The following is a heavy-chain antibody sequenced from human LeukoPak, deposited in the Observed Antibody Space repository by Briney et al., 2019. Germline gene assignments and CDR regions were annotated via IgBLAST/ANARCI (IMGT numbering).Heavy chain of an antibody. D-gene: IGHD4-17*01. V-gene: IGHV4-30-2*01. Sequence: SETLSLTCAVSGGSISSGGYSWSWIRQPPGKGLEWIGYIYHSGSTYYNPSLKSRVTISVDRSKNQFSLKLSSVTAADTAVYYCAGSYGDFDNWFDPWGQGTLVTVSS. CDR3: AGSYGDFDNWFDP. CDR1: GGSISSGGYS. J-gene: IGHJ5*02. CDR2: IYHSGST.